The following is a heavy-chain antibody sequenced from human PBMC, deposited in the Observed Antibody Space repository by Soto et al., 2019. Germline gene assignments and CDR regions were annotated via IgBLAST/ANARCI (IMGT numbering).Heavy chain of an antibody. Sequence: ASVKVSCKASGYTFTGYYMHWVRQAPGQGLEWMGWIYPNSGGTNYAQKFQGRVTMTRDTSISTAYMELSRLRSDDTAVYYCASYSSSSAYYYYGMDVWGQGTTVTVSS. CDR1: GYTFTGYY. CDR3: ASYSSSSAYYYYGMDV. CDR2: IYPNSGGT. V-gene: IGHV1-2*02. J-gene: IGHJ6*02. D-gene: IGHD6-6*01.